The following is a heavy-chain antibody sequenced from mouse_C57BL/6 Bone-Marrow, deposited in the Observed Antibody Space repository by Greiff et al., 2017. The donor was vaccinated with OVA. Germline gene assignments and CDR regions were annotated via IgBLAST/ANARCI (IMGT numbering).Heavy chain of an antibody. V-gene: IGHV1-64*01. CDR1: GYTFTSYW. J-gene: IGHJ3*01. D-gene: IGHD2-2*01. CDR2: IHPNSGST. CDR3: ARSYGCAWFAY. Sequence: VQLQQPGAELVKPGASVKLSCKASGYTFTSYWMHWVKQRPGQGLEWIGMIHPNSGSTNYNEKFKSKATLTVDKSSSTAYMQLSSLTSEDSAVYYCARSYGCAWFAYWGQGTLVTVSA.